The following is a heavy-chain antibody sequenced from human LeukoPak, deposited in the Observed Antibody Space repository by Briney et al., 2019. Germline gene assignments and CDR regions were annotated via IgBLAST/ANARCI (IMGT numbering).Heavy chain of an antibody. CDR3: AKVGTGNHPYGSGDFDS. Sequence: KPGGSLRLSCITSGFTFSTNAIDWVRQAPGKGLQWVAAISFESDYMYYADSVKGRFTISRDNAKNSVHLQMNSLRVEDTAVYYCAKVGTGNHPYGSGDFDSCGQGTLVTVSS. CDR2: ISFESDYM. J-gene: IGHJ4*02. V-gene: IGHV3-21*06. CDR1: GFTFSTNA. D-gene: IGHD3-10*01.